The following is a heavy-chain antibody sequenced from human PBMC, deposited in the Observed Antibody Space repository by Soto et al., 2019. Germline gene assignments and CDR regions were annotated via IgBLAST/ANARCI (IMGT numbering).Heavy chain of an antibody. Sequence: ETLSLTCAVSGYSISSGYYWGWIRQPPGKGLEWIGTIYHSGSTYYNPSLKSRVTISVDTSKNQFSLKLNSVTAADTAVYYCARALYCSRGSCSPLRGMDVWGLGTTVTVSS. CDR3: ARALYCSRGSCSPLRGMDV. CDR1: GYSISSGYY. D-gene: IGHD2-15*01. J-gene: IGHJ6*02. V-gene: IGHV4-38-2*01. CDR2: IYHSGST.